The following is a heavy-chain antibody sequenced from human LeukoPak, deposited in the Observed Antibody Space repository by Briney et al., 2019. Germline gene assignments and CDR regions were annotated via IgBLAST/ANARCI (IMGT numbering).Heavy chain of an antibody. CDR2: IYSGST. D-gene: IGHD2-21*01. CDR1: GASISTYY. V-gene: IGHV4-59*01. Sequence: NPSETLSLTCTVSGASISTYYWSWIRQPPGKALEWIGYIYSGSTKYDPSLQGRVTISVGTSKNQFSLNLSSVTAADTAVYYCASTKGVISYFDYWGQGTLVTVSS. CDR3: ASTKGVISYFDY. J-gene: IGHJ4*02.